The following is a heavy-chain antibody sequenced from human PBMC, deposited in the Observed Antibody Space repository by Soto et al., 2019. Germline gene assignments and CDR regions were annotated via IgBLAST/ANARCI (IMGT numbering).Heavy chain of an antibody. V-gene: IGHV4-34*01. CDR2: INHSGST. J-gene: IGHJ5*02. CDR1: GGSFSGYY. CDR3: ARGTPVTGGWRSCFRCWFDP. Sequence: QVQLQQWGAGLLKPSETLSLTCAVYGGSFSGYYWSWIRQPPGKGLEWIGEINHSGSTNYNPSLKSRVTISVDTSKNQFSLKLSSVTAADTAVYYCARGTPVTGGWRSCFRCWFDPWGQGTLVTVSS. D-gene: IGHD2-15*01.